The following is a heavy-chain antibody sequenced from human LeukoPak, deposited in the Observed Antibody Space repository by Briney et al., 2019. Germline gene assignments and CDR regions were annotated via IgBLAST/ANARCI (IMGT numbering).Heavy chain of an antibody. V-gene: IGHV1-18*01. J-gene: IGHJ3*02. Sequence: ASVKVSCKASGYTFNTYVISWVRQAPGQGLEWMGWIGAYNGNTNYAQKFQGRVTMTTDTSTSTAYMELRSLRSDDTAVYYCARVDGYPDPFDIWGQGTMVTVSS. D-gene: IGHD5-24*01. CDR3: ARVDGYPDPFDI. CDR1: GYTFNTYV. CDR2: IGAYNGNT.